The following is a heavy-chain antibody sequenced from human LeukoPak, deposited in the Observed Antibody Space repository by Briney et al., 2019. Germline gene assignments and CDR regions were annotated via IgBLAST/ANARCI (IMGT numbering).Heavy chain of an antibody. Sequence: ASVKVSCKASGYTFTDYALHWVRQAPGQSLEWMGWITTGRGDTQYSQAFQRRITITRDKSASTVSMDLSALRSEDTAVYYCARGGKQWRGGNYFDSWGQGTLIAVSS. CDR1: GYTFTDYA. V-gene: IGHV1-3*03. CDR3: ARGGKQWRGGNYFDS. D-gene: IGHD6-19*01. J-gene: IGHJ4*02. CDR2: ITTGRGDT.